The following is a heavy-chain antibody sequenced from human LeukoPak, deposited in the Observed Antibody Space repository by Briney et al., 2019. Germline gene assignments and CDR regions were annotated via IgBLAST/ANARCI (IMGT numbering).Heavy chain of an antibody. CDR1: GFIFSNYW. CDR3: AREGPDY. V-gene: IGHV3-74*01. CDR2: INEEGSDT. Sequence: GGSLRLSCAASGFIFSNYWMHWVRQAPGKGLEWVSGINEEGSDTKYADSVRGQFTISRDNAKNTLSLQMNSLRADGTAVYYCAREGPDYWGQGTLVTVSS. J-gene: IGHJ4*02.